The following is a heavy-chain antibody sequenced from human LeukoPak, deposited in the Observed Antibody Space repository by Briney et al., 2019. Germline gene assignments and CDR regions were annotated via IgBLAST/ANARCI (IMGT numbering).Heavy chain of an antibody. V-gene: IGHV3-53*01. J-gene: IGHJ4*02. CDR2: IYSGGST. Sequence: GGSLRLSCAASGFTFSDYYMSWVRQAPGKGLEWVSVIYSGGSTYYADSVKGRFTISRDNSKNTLYLEVNSLRPEDTAVYYCAKDSYCSSTNCYPHLFFDYWGQGTLVTVSS. D-gene: IGHD2-2*01. CDR1: GFTFSDYY. CDR3: AKDSYCSSTNCYPHLFFDY.